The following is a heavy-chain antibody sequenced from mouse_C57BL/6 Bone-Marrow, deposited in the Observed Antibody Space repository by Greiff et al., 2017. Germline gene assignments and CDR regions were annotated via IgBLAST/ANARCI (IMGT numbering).Heavy chain of an antibody. V-gene: IGHV7-3*01. CDR3: ARYNYGNAWFAY. D-gene: IGHD2-1*01. Sequence: EVKLMESGGGLVQPGGSLSLSCAASGFTFTDYYMSWVRQPPGKALEWLGFIRNKANGYTTEYSASLKGRFTISRDNSQSILYLQMNALRAEDSATYYCARYNYGNAWFAYWGQGTLVTVSA. CDR1: GFTFTDYY. CDR2: IRNKANGYTT. J-gene: IGHJ3*01.